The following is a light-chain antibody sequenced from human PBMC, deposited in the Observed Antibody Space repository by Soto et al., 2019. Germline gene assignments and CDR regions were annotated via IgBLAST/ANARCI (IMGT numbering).Light chain of an antibody. J-gene: IGKJ3*01. Sequence: AIRMTQSPSSFSASTGDRVTITCRASQGISSYLAWYQQKPGKAPKLLIYAASTLQSGVPSRFSGSGSGTDFTLTISCLQSEDFATYDCQQYSTYPLTFGPGTKVEIK. CDR2: AAS. CDR3: QQYSTYPLT. V-gene: IGKV1-8*01. CDR1: QGISSY.